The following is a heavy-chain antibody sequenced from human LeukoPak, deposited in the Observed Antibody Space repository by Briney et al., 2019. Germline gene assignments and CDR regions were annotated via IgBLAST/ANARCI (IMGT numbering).Heavy chain of an antibody. V-gene: IGHV1-2*02. CDR2: INPNSGGT. J-gene: IGHJ4*02. CDR1: GYTFTVYY. D-gene: IGHD1-26*01. Sequence: ASVKVSCKASGYTFTVYYMHWVRQAPGQGLEWMGWINPNSGGTNYAQKFQGRVTMTRDTSISTAYMELSRLRSDDTAVYYCAREQWELLTVFDYWGQGTLVTVSS. CDR3: AREQWELLTVFDY.